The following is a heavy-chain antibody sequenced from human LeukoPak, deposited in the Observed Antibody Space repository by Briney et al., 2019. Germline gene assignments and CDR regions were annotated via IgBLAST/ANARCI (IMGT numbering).Heavy chain of an antibody. CDR1: GGSILTTNW. V-gene: IGHV4-4*02. CDR3: ARESGAFCPFGF. CDR2: VHLSGAS. D-gene: IGHD1-26*01. Sequence: SGTLSLTCAVSGGSILTTNWWSWVRQPPGKGLEWIGEVHLSGASNYNPSLKSRVSMSTDNSKNQLSLKLTSVTAADTAIYYCARESGAFCPFGFWGQGTLVTASS. J-gene: IGHJ4*02.